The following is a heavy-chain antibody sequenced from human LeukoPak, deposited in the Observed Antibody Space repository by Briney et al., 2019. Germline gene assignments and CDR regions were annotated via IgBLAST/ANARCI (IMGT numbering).Heavy chain of an antibody. CDR3: ARGRDYDFWSGDWYFQH. CDR2: IYTSGST. J-gene: IGHJ1*01. D-gene: IGHD3-3*01. CDR1: CRHISSGSYL. V-gene: IGHV4-61*02. Sequence: SDTLPLTYSVSCRHISSGSYLWRWIPQPAGKGLEWIGRIYTSGSTNYNPSLTSRVTISVCTSTNQCSLKLSSVTAADTAVYFCARGRDYDFWSGDWYFQHWGQGTLVTVSS.